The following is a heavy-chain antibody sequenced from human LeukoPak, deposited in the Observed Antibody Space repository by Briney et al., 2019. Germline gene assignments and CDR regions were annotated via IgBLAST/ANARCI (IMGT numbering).Heavy chain of an antibody. CDR2: IYYSGST. J-gene: IGHJ4*02. D-gene: IGHD3-22*01. V-gene: IGHV4-59*01. Sequence: SETLSLTCTVSGGLNSSYYWSWIRQPPEKALEGIGYIYYSGSTNYNPSLKSRVTISVDTSKNQFSLKLSSVTAADTAVYYCARDLSLYDSSGYYLGYWGQGTLVTVSS. CDR1: GGLNSSYY. CDR3: ARDLSLYDSSGYYLGY.